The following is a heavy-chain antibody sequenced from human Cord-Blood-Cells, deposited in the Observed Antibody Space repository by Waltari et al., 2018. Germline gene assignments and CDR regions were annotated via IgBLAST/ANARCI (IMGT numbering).Heavy chain of an antibody. CDR3: AVLSAPAGMGVAGGDDC. J-gene: IGHJ4*02. V-gene: IGHV4-39*01. CDR1: GGSISSSSYY. D-gene: IGHD6-19*01. CDR2: IYYSGTN. Sequence: QLQLEESGPGLVKPSETLSLTCTVSGGSISSSSYYWGWIRQPPGEGLEWIGSIYYSGTNYYTASLKSRATISVDTTNNLSPLMRSSAAAADTAEYCCAVLSAPAGMGVAGGDDCWGQGTLVTVSS.